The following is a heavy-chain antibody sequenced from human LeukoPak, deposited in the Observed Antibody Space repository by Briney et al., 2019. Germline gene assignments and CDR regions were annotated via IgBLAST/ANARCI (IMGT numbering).Heavy chain of an antibody. J-gene: IGHJ4*02. Sequence: PSETLSLTCTVSGGSISSNSHYWAWIRQPPGKGLEWIGSIHYSGSTFYSPSLKSRVTISVDTSKNQFSLILTSVTASDTAVYYCAREEASVGDYWRQGILVTVSS. CDR3: AREEASVGDY. V-gene: IGHV4-39*01. CDR1: GGSISSNSHY. CDR2: IHYSGST. D-gene: IGHD2-21*01.